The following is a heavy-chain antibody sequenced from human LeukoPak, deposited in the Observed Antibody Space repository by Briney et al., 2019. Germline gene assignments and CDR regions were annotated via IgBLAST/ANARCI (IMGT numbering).Heavy chain of an antibody. D-gene: IGHD2-8*01. J-gene: IGHJ4*02. CDR2: IDSDGSST. V-gene: IGHV3-74*01. Sequence: GGSLRLSCAASGFTFSSYWMHWVRQAPGKGLVWVSRIDSDGSSTSYADSVKGRFTISSDNANNTLYLQMNSLRAEDTAVYYCARHPTLYPDWGQGTLVTVSS. CDR1: GFTFSSYW. CDR3: ARHPTLYPD.